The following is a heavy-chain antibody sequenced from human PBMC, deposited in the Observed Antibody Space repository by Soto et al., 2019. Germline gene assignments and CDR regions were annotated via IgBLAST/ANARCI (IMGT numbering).Heavy chain of an antibody. V-gene: IGHV3-7*01. Sequence: GGSLRLSCAASGFTFSSYWMSWVRQAPGKGLEWVANIKQDGSEKYYVDSVKGRFTISRDNAKNSLYLQMNSLRAEDTDVYYCARDSNFWSGYYLVYYYYYMDVWGKGTTVTVS. CDR3: ARDSNFWSGYYLVYYYYYMDV. CDR2: IKQDGSEK. J-gene: IGHJ6*03. CDR1: GFTFSSYW. D-gene: IGHD3-3*01.